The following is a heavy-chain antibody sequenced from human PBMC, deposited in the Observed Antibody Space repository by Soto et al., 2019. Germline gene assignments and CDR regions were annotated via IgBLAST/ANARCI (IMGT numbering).Heavy chain of an antibody. V-gene: IGHV1-3*01. CDR1: GSTFSTSA. J-gene: IGHJ5*02. CDR3: ARGPRAYFNYFDP. D-gene: IGHD3-16*01. CDR2: INAGNGHT. Sequence: QVQLVQSGAEVKKPGASVKVSCRASGSTFSTSAIHWVRQAPGQRLEWMGWINAGNGHTKYSQIFQDRVTITRNTSASTAYLELNALRSEDAAIYYCARGPRAYFNYFDPWGQGTLVTVSS.